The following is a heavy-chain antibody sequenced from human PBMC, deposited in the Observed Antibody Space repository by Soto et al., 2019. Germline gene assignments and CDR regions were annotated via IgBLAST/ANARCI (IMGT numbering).Heavy chain of an antibody. CDR3: ARHGRGVGARPLDY. J-gene: IGHJ4*02. V-gene: IGHV2-26*01. CDR2: IFSNDEK. CDR1: GFSLTNARMG. Sequence: QVTLKESGPVLVKPTETLTLTCTVSGFSLTNARMGVTWIRQPPGKAMEWLAHIFSNDEKSYSTSLKSRLTISRDTSKSQVVLTMTNMDPVDTATYYCARHGRGVGARPLDYWGQGTLVTVSS. D-gene: IGHD1-26*01.